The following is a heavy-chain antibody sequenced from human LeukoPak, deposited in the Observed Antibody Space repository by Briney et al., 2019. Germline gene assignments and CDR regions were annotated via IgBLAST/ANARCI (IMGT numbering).Heavy chain of an antibody. CDR1: GFTFRNYW. Sequence: GGSLRLSCAASGFTFRNYWMSWVRQAPGKGLEWVSTISVSGGSTYYADSVKGRFTISRDNSKNTLYLQANSLRAEDTAVYYCAKEGRPGDYYYGMDVWGQGTTVTVSS. J-gene: IGHJ6*02. V-gene: IGHV3-23*01. CDR2: ISVSGGST. CDR3: AKEGRPGDYYYGMDV.